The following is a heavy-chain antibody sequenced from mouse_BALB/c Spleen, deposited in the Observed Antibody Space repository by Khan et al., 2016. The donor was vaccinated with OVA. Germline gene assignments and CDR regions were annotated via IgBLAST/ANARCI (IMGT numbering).Heavy chain of an antibody. CDR3: ARVGYNGTMDY. J-gene: IGHJ4*01. CDR1: GFTFTNYG. Sequence: QIQLVQSGPELKKPGETVQISCKASGFTFTNYGMNWVRQAPGKGLKWMGWINTYTGAPTSTDDFKGRFAFSLETSARTAYLQINSLKNEDTATYFCARVGYNGTMDYWGQGTSVTVSS. CDR2: INTYTGAP. V-gene: IGHV9-3-1*01. D-gene: IGHD2-14*01.